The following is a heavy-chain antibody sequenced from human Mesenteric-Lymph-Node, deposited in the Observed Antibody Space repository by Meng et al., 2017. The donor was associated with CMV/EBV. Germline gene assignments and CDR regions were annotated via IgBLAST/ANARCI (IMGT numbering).Heavy chain of an antibody. CDR1: GLTFDNFA. CDR2: VHYDGTNK. D-gene: IGHD6-13*01. CDR3: APSWGGSSWYFDY. J-gene: IGHJ4*02. Sequence: GGSLRLSCAASGLTFDNFAMHRVRHAPGKGLEWVAFVHYDGTNKYYADSVKGRFTISRDNSKNTLYLQMNSLKPEDTAVYYCAPSWGGSSWYFDYWGQGTLVTVSS. V-gene: IGHV3-30*02.